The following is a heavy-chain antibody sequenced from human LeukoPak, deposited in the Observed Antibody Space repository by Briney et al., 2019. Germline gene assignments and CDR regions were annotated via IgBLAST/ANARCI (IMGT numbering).Heavy chain of an antibody. V-gene: IGHV3-7*01. Sequence: PGGSLRLSCAASGFTFSSYAMSWVRQAPGKGLDWVANVKRDGSEKYYGDSVKGRLTISKDNAKNSVYLQMNSLRAEDTGIYYCARDGSYGSGSPDYWGQGTLVTVSS. CDR1: GFTFSSYA. CDR3: ARDGSYGSGSPDY. CDR2: VKRDGSEK. D-gene: IGHD3-10*01. J-gene: IGHJ4*02.